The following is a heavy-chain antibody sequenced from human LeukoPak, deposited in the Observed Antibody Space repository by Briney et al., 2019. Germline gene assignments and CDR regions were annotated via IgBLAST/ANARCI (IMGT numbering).Heavy chain of an antibody. J-gene: IGHJ4*02. Sequence: GGSLRLSCAASGFTFNSYAMSWVRQAPGKGLEWVSGNSASGGSTYYADSVKGRFTISRDNSKNTLYLQMNSLRAEDTVVYYCARDDADYDYVWGSYRFDYWGQGTLVTVSS. CDR1: GFTFNSYA. CDR3: ARDDADYDYVWGSYRFDY. V-gene: IGHV3-23*01. CDR2: NSASGGST. D-gene: IGHD3-16*02.